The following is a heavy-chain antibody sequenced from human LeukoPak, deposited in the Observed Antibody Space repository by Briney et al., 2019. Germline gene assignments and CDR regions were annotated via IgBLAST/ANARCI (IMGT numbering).Heavy chain of an antibody. V-gene: IGHV4-34*01. D-gene: IGHD4-17*01. CDR1: GGSFSGYY. J-gene: IGHJ4*02. CDR2: INHSGST. Sequence: SETLSLTCAVYGGSFSGYYWSWIRQPPGKGLEWIGEINHSGSTNYNPSLKSRVTISVDTSKNQFSLKLSSVTAADTAVYYCARQTLPDYGDYGNYFDSWGQGTLVTVSS. CDR3: ARQTLPDYGDYGNYFDS.